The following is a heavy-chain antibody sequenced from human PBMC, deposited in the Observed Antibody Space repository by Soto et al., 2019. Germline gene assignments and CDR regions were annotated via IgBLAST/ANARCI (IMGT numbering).Heavy chain of an antibody. V-gene: IGHV3-30*18. CDR1: GFTFSSYG. CDR3: AKGETYYDFWSGYSYYYGMDV. J-gene: IGHJ6*02. Sequence: GGSLRLSCAASGFTFSSYGMHWVRQAPGKGLEWVAVISYDGSNKYYADSVKGRFTISRDNSKNTLYLQMNSLRAEDTAVYYCAKGETYYDFWSGYSYYYGMDVWGQGTTVTVSS. D-gene: IGHD3-3*01. CDR2: ISYDGSNK.